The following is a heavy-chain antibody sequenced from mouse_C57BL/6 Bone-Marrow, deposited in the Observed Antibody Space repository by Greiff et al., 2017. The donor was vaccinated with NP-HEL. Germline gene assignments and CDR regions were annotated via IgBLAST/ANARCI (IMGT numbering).Heavy chain of an antibody. CDR3: ARSEYGNDYAMDY. CDR2: IHPNSGST. V-gene: IGHV1-64*01. CDR1: GYTFTSYW. Sequence: QVQLQQPGAELVKPGASVKLSCKASGYTFTSYWMHWVKQRPGQGLEWIGMIHPNSGSTNYNEKFKSKATLTVDKSSSTAYMQLSSLTSEDSAVYYCARSEYGNDYAMDYWGKGTSVTVSS. J-gene: IGHJ4*01. D-gene: IGHD2-10*02.